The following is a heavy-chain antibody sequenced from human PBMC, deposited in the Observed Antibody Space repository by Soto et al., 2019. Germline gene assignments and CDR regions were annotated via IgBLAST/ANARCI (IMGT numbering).Heavy chain of an antibody. V-gene: IGHV3-66*01. D-gene: IGHD3-3*01. Sequence: EVQLVESGGGLVQPGGSLRLSCAASGFTVSSNYMSWVRQAPGKGLEWVSVIYSGGSTYYADSVKGRFTISRDNSKNTLYLQINSLRAEDTAVYYCAREGLMDDFWSGYYYDLWGRGTLVTVSS. CDR3: AREGLMDDFWSGYYYDL. J-gene: IGHJ2*01. CDR2: IYSGGST. CDR1: GFTVSSNY.